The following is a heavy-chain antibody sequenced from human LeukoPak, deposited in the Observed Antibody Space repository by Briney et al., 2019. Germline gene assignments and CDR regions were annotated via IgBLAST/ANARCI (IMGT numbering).Heavy chain of an antibody. V-gene: IGHV1-18*01. J-gene: IGHJ4*02. D-gene: IGHD3-10*01. CDR3: ARSNGYYYGSGSYYSDY. Sequence: ASVKVSCKASGYTFTSYGISWVRQAPGQGLEWMGWISAYDGNTNYAQKLQGRVTMTTDTSTSTAYMELRSLRSDDTAVYYCARSNGYYYGSGSYYSDYWGQGTLVTVSS. CDR2: ISAYDGNT. CDR1: GYTFTSYG.